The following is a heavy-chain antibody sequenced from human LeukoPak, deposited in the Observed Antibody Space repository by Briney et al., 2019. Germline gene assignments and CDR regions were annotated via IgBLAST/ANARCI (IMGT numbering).Heavy chain of an antibody. CDR3: ARGSYGENWFDP. CDR2: INHSGST. D-gene: IGHD4-17*01. V-gene: IGHV4-34*01. CDR1: GGSFSGYY. Sequence: SETLSLTCAVYGGSFSGYYWNWIRQPPGKGLEWIGEINHSGSTNYNPSLKSRVTISVDTSKNQFSLKLSSVTAADTGVYYCARGSYGENWFDPWGQGTLVTVSS. J-gene: IGHJ5*02.